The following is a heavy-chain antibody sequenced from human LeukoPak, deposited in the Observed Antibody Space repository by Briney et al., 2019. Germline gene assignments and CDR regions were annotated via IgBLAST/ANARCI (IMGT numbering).Heavy chain of an antibody. D-gene: IGHD3-3*01. J-gene: IGHJ4*02. CDR1: GFNFNNYA. V-gene: IGHV3-23*01. CDR2: VYNTGDYT. CDR3: AKSGDRWSHFDY. Sequence: PGGSLRLSCVASGFNFNNYAMNWVRRAPGKGLEGVADVYNTGDYTYYTDSVKGRFTISRDNSKNTLYLEMNSLRTEDTALYYCAKSGDRWSHFDYWGQGTLVTVSS.